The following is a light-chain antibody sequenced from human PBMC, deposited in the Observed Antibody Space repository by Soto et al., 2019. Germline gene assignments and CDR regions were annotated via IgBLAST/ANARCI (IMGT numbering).Light chain of an antibody. V-gene: IGLV1-51*01. CDR3: GTWDSGLSVVL. CDR1: SSNIGNNY. CDR2: DND. J-gene: IGLJ2*01. Sequence: QSVLTQPPSISAAPGQKVTISCSGRSSNIGNNYVSWYQQLPGTAPKLLISDNDNRPSGIPDRFSGSKSGTSATLDITGLQSGDEADYYCGTWDSGLSVVLFGGGTKVTVL.